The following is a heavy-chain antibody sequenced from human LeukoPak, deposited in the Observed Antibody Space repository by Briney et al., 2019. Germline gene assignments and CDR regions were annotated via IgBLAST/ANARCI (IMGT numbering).Heavy chain of an antibody. CDR3: TRGHIVVVTAILADS. D-gene: IGHD2-21*02. Sequence: GGSLRLSCTAAGFTSGDYAMSWFRQAPGKGLEWAGFIRSKAYGGTTEYAAAVKGRFTISRDDSKSIAYLQMNSVKTEDTAVYYCTRGHIVVVTAILADSWGQGTLVTVSS. CDR2: IRSKAYGGTT. CDR1: GFTSGDYA. V-gene: IGHV3-49*03. J-gene: IGHJ5*01.